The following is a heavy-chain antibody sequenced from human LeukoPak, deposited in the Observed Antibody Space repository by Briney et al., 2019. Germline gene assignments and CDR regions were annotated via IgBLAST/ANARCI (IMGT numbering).Heavy chain of an antibody. Sequence: ASVKVSCKASGYTFTSYYMHWARQAPGQGLEWMGIINPSGGSTSYAQKFQGRVTMTRDTSTSTVYVELSSLRSEDTAVYYCARVPYSSSWPSYFDYWGQGTLVTVSS. CDR3: ARVPYSSSWPSYFDY. CDR2: INPSGGST. J-gene: IGHJ4*02. V-gene: IGHV1-46*01. CDR1: GYTFTSYY. D-gene: IGHD6-13*01.